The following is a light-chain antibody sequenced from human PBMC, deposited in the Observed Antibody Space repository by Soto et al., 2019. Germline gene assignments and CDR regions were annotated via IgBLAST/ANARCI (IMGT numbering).Light chain of an antibody. J-gene: IGLJ2*01. Sequence: QSVLTQPRSVSGSPGQSVTISCTGTSSDVGGYNYVSWYQQYPGKAPKLMIYDVNKRPSGVPDRFSGSKSGNTASLTISGLQAEDEADYYCYSYAGSYTWVFGGGTKLTVL. CDR3: YSYAGSYTWV. CDR2: DVN. CDR1: SSDVGGYNY. V-gene: IGLV2-11*01.